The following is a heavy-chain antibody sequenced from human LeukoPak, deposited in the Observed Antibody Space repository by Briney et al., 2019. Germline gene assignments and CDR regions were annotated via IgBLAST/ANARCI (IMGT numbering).Heavy chain of an antibody. J-gene: IGHJ4*02. Sequence: GGSLRLSCAASGFTFSSYSMNWVRQAPGKGLEWVSSISSSRSYIYYADSVKGRFTISRDNAKNSLYLQMNSLRAEDTAVYYCARDLQEEDIVVVPAASEYWGQGTLVTVSS. CDR3: ARDLQEEDIVVVPAASEY. CDR2: ISSSRSYI. CDR1: GFTFSSYS. V-gene: IGHV3-21*01. D-gene: IGHD2-2*01.